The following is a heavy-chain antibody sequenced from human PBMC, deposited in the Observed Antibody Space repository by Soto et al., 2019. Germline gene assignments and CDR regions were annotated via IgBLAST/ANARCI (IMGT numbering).Heavy chain of an antibody. CDR1: GGSFSGYY. J-gene: IGHJ4*02. D-gene: IGHD3-16*01. V-gene: IGHV4-34*01. CDR2: INHSGST. Sequence: QVQLQQWGAGLLKPSETLSLTCAVYGGSFSGYYWSWIRQPPGKGLEWIGEINHSGSTNYNPSLKSRVNISVDTSKNQFSLKLSSVTAADTAVYYCARGAAYGGSPSDYWGQGTLVTVSS. CDR3: ARGAAYGGSPSDY.